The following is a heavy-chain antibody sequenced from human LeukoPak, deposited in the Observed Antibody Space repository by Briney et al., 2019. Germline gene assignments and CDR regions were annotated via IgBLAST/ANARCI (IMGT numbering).Heavy chain of an antibody. D-gene: IGHD3-10*01. V-gene: IGHV4-39*07. J-gene: IGHJ4*02. CDR2: IYYSGST. CDR1: GGSTSSGGHY. CDR3: ARVNYGSATKEDY. Sequence: SGTLSLTCIVSGGSTSSGGHYWGWIRQPPGKGLEWIGSIYYSGSTYYNPSLNSRVTIFIDMSKNQFSLKLSSVTAADTAVYYCARVNYGSATKEDYWGQGTLVTVSS.